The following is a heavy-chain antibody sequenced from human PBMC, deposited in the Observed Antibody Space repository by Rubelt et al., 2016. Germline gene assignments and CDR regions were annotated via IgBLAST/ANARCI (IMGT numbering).Heavy chain of an antibody. CDR1: GFTFSSYS. CDR3: ARDGRIRAFDI. Sequence: EVQLVESGGGLVQPGGSLRLSCAASGFTFSSYSMNWVRQAPGKGLEWVSYISSSSSTIYYADSVKGRFTISRDNAKNSLYLQMNSLRAEDTAVYYCARDGRIRAFDIWGQGTMVTVSS. V-gene: IGHV3-48*04. CDR2: ISSSSSTI. J-gene: IGHJ3*02. D-gene: IGHD5-18*01.